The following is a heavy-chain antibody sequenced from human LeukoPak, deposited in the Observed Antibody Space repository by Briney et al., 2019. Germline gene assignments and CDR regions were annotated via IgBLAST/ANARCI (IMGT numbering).Heavy chain of an antibody. CDR2: IYYSGST. CDR3: ARTDGNPDPNFFDY. D-gene: IGHD4-23*01. Sequence: PSETLSLTCTVSGGSISSGDYYWSWIRQPPGKGLEWIGYIYYSGSTYYNPSLKSRVTISVDTSKNQFSLMLSSVTAADTAVYYCARTDGNPDPNFFDYWGQGTLVTVSS. J-gene: IGHJ4*02. V-gene: IGHV4-30-4*01. CDR1: GGSISSGDYY.